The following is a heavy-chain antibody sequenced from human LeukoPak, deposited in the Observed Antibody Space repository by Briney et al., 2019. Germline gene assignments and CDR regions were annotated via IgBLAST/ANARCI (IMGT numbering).Heavy chain of an antibody. CDR3: ARLKQLDIDY. J-gene: IGHJ4*02. CDR1: GGSISNYY. CDR2: IYTSGST. V-gene: IGHV4-4*07. Sequence: PSETLSLTCTVSGGSISNYYWSWIRQPAGKGLEWIGRIYTSGSTNYNPSLKSRVTISIDKSKNQFSLKLTSVTAAGTAVYYCARLKQLDIDYWGQGTLVTVSS. D-gene: IGHD6-6*01.